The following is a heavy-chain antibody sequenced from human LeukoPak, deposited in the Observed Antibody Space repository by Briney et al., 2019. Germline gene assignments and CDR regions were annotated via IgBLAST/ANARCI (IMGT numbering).Heavy chain of an antibody. CDR3: AKTSRGWSHFDY. V-gene: IGHV3-23*01. Sequence: PGGSLRLSCAASGFTLSSYAMSWVRQAPGKGLEWVSAISGSGGSTYYADSVKGRFTISRDNSKNTLYLQMNSLRAEDTAVYYCAKTSRGWSHFDYWGQGTLVTVSS. D-gene: IGHD2-2*01. CDR1: GFTLSSYA. CDR2: ISGSGGST. J-gene: IGHJ4*02.